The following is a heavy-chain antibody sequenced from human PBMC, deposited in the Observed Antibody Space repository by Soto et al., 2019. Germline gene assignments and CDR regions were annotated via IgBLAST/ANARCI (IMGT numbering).Heavy chain of an antibody. CDR3: AREGMFGHDTPFDY. Sequence: SVKVSCKASGGTFSSYAISWVRQAPGQGLEWMGGIIPIFGTANYAQKFQGRVTITADKSTSTAYMELSSLRSEDTAVYYCAREGMFGHDTPFDYWGQGTLVTVSS. CDR1: GGTFSSYA. V-gene: IGHV1-69*06. CDR2: IIPIFGTA. D-gene: IGHD3-10*02. J-gene: IGHJ4*02.